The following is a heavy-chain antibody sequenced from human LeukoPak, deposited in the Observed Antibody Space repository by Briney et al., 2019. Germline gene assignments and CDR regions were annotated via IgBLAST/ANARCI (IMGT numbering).Heavy chain of an antibody. J-gene: IGHJ4*02. CDR2: IYTSGST. CDR1: GGSISSSSYY. V-gene: IGHV4-61*02. D-gene: IGHD2-2*01. Sequence: SETLSLTCIVSGGSISSSSYYWSWIRRPAGKGLEWIGRIYTSGSTNYNPSLKSRVTISVDTSKNQFSLKLSSVTAADTAVYYCARETFVVVPAALDYWGQGTLVTVSS. CDR3: ARETFVVVPAALDY.